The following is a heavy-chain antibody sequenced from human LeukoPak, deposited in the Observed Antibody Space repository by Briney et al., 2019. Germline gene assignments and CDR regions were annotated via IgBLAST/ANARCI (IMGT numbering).Heavy chain of an antibody. Sequence: GGSLRLSCAASGFTFSSCAMSWVRQAPGKGLEWVSVISGSGDSTYYADSVKGRFTISRDNSKNTLYLQMNSLRAEDTGVYYCAKQSYSSCYTALNFWGQGTLVTVSS. J-gene: IGHJ4*02. V-gene: IGHV3-23*01. CDR1: GFTFSSCA. CDR3: AKQSYSSCYTALNF. D-gene: IGHD6-19*01. CDR2: ISGSGDST.